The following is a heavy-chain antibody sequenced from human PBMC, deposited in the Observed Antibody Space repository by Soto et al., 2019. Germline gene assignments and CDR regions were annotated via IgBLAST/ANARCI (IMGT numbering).Heavy chain of an antibody. Sequence: SETLSLTCTVSGGSISSGGYYWSWIRQHPGKGLEWIGYIYYSGSTYYNPSLKSRVTISVDTSKNQFSLKLSSVTAADTAVYYWARDKGLLWFGGLTPTNWFDPWGQGTLVTVSS. CDR2: IYYSGST. D-gene: IGHD3-10*01. CDR1: GGSISSGGYY. CDR3: ARDKGLLWFGGLTPTNWFDP. V-gene: IGHV4-31*03. J-gene: IGHJ5*02.